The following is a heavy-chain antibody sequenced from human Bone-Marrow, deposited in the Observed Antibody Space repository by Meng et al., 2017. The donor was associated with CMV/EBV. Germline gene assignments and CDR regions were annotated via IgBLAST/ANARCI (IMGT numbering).Heavy chain of an antibody. CDR3: ARETITMIVVVHGAFDI. CDR1: GFTFSDYY. J-gene: IGHJ3*02. Sequence: LSLTCAASGFTFSDYYMSWIRQAPGKGLEWVSYISSSGSTIYYADSVKGRFTISRDNAKNSLYLQMNSLRAEDTAVYYCARETITMIVVVHGAFDIWGQGTMVTVSS. D-gene: IGHD3-22*01. CDR2: ISSSGSTI. V-gene: IGHV3-11*04.